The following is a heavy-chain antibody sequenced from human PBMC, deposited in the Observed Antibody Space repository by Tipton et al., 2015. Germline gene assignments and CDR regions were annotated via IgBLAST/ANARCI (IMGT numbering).Heavy chain of an antibody. CDR2: ISYDGSNK. J-gene: IGHJ6*02. Sequence: SLRLSCEASEFTFSDYYMSWIRQAPGKGLEWVAVISYDGSNKYYADSVKGRFTISRDNSKNTLYLQMNSLRAEDTAVYYCAKGGIAVLRYYYGMDVWGQGTTVTVSS. D-gene: IGHD6-19*01. CDR3: AKGGIAVLRYYYGMDV. CDR1: EFTFSDYY. V-gene: IGHV3-30*18.